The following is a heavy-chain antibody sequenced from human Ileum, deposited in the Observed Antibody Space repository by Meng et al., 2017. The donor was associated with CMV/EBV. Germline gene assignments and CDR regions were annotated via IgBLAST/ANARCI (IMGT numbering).Heavy chain of an antibody. CDR3: AGSRYYFDSSANRDWFDP. V-gene: IGHV4-34*01. D-gene: IGHD3-22*01. J-gene: IGHJ5*02. CDR2: INHSGST. Sequence: SETLSLTCAVYGGSFIGYHWSWIRQLPGKGLEWIGEINHSGSTNYNPSLKTRVTISVDTSKNHFSLKLISVTAADTAVYYCAGSRYYFDSSANRDWFDPWGQGTLVTVSS. CDR1: GGSFIGYH.